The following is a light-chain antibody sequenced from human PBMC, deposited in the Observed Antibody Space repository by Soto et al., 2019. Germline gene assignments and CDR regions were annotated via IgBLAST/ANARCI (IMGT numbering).Light chain of an antibody. J-gene: IGKJ5*01. CDR3: QKSYNTPY. CDR2: AAS. CDR1: QSISSY. Sequence: DIQMTQSPSSLSASVGDRVTITCRASQSISSYLNWYQQKPGKAPKLLIYAASSLQSGVPSRFSGSVSGTDFTLTISSLQPEDAATYYCQKSYNTPYLGQGTRLESK. V-gene: IGKV1-39*01.